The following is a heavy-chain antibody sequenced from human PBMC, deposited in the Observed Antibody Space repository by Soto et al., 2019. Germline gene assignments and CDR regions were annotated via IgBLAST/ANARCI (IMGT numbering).Heavy chain of an antibody. J-gene: IGHJ6*02. CDR2: INPNSGGT. CDR1: GYTFTGYY. CDR3: ARESGAATYYYYGMDV. V-gene: IGHV1-2*02. Sequence: ASVKVSCKASGYTFTGYYMHWVRQAPGQGLEWMGWINPNSGGTNYAQKFQGRVTMTRDTSISTAYMELSRLRSDDTAVYYCARESGAATYYYYGMDVWGQGTTVTV. D-gene: IGHD4-17*01.